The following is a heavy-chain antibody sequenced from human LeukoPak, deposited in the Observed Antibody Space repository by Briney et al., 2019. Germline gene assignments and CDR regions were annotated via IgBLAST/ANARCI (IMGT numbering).Heavy chain of an antibody. CDR1: GYTLTDFP. V-gene: IGHV1-24*01. J-gene: IGHJ4*02. CDR2: FNREDDEA. CDR3: ATLDSYYDNIGRPLVPD. Sequence: GASLKVSCNISGYTLTDFPMHWVRQAPGKGLEWMGGFNREDDEAIYAPHFQGRVTVTEDTSTDTAYMELSSLRSEDTAVYYCATLDSYYDNIGRPLVPDWGQGTLVTVSS. D-gene: IGHD3-22*01.